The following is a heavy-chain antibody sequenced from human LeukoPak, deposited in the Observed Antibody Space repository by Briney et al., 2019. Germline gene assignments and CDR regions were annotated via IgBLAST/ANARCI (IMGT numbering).Heavy chain of an antibody. V-gene: IGHV3-74*01. CDR3: AKTGVGEYYYDSSDHAFDY. D-gene: IGHD3-22*01. Sequence: GGSLRLSCAASTFIFSTYWMHWVRQGPGKGLVWVSRISSDGSSTSYAESVKGRFTISRDNVKNTLYLQMNSLRAEDTAVYYCAKTGVGEYYYDSSDHAFDYWGQGTLVTVSS. CDR2: ISSDGSST. CDR1: TFIFSTYW. J-gene: IGHJ4*02.